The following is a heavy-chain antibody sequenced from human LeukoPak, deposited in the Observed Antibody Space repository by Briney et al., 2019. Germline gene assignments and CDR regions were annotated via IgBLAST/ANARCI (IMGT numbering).Heavy chain of an antibody. J-gene: IGHJ3*02. V-gene: IGHV3-7*01. CDR2: IKQDGSEK. Sequence: GGSLRPSCAASGFTFSSYWMSWVRQAPGKGLEWVANIKQDGSEKYYVDSVKGRFTISRDNAKNSLYLQMNSLRAEDTAVYYCARDGTSDAFDIWGQGTMVTVSS. CDR3: ARDGTSDAFDI. CDR1: GFTFSSYW.